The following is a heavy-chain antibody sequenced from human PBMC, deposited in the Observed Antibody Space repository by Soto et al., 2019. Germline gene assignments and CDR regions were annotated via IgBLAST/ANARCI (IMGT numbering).Heavy chain of an antibody. CDR1: GFTFTSYT. D-gene: IGHD6-19*01. J-gene: IGHJ4*02. CDR2: ISPTSSSI. V-gene: IGHV3-21*01. CDR3: ARDRAVAGYFDY. Sequence: PGGSLRLACAASGFTFTSYTMSWVRQAPGKGLEWVSSISPTSSSIYYADSVKGRFTISGDNAKNSLYLQMSSLRAEDTAVYYCARDRAVAGYFDYWGPGTLVTVSS.